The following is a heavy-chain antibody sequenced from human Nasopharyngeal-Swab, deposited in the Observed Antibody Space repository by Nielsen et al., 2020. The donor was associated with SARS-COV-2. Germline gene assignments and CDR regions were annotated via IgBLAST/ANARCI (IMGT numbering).Heavy chain of an antibody. Sequence: ASVKASCKASGYTFTAYYMHWVRQAPGQGLEWMGWINANSGGIKYAQKFQGRVTMARDTSITTAYMEMSRLRSDDTAVYYCARGPDGDWGQGTLVTVSS. CDR2: INANSGGI. V-gene: IGHV1-2*02. J-gene: IGHJ4*02. CDR1: GYTFTAYY. D-gene: IGHD5-24*01. CDR3: ARGPDGD.